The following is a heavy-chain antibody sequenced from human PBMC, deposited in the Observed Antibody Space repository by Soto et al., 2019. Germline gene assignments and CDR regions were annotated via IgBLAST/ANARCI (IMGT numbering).Heavy chain of an antibody. CDR1: GFTFSSYS. V-gene: IGHV3-21*01. CDR2: STSSSSYI. Sequence: EVQLVESGGGLVKPGGSLRLSCAASGFTFSSYSMNWVRQAPGKGLEWVSSSTSSSSYIYYADSVKGRFTISRDNATNSLYLQMNRLRAADTAVYYCAREPNTWLQPLLLAYPDRGYVMDVWGQWTKVRVSS. CDR3: AREPNTWLQPLLLAYPDRGYVMDV. D-gene: IGHD5-18*01. J-gene: IGHJ6*02.